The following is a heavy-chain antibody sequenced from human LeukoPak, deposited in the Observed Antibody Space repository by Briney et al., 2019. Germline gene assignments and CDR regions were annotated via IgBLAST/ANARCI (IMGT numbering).Heavy chain of an antibody. CDR2: IYSGGNT. V-gene: IGHV3-53*01. D-gene: IGHD2-2*01. CDR1: GFTFSDYY. Sequence: SGGSLRLSCAASGFTFSDYYMSWIRQAPGKGLEWVSVIYSGGNTYYADSVKGRFTISRDNSKNTVYLQMNSLRAEDTAVYYCARGETSSYDYWGQGTLVTVSS. CDR3: ARGETSSYDY. J-gene: IGHJ4*02.